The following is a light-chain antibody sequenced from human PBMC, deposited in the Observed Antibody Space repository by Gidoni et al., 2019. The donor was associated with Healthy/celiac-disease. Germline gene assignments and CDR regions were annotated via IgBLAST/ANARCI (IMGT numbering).Light chain of an antibody. V-gene: IGKV1-39*01. CDR1: QSISSY. CDR2: AAS. CDR3: QQSYSTSWT. J-gene: IGKJ1*01. Sequence: DIHTTPPPSSLSASVRDRVTITCRASQSISSYLNWYQQKPGKAPKLLIYAASSLQSGVPSRFSGSGSGTDFTLTISSLQPEDFATYYCQQSYSTSWTFGQGTKVEIK.